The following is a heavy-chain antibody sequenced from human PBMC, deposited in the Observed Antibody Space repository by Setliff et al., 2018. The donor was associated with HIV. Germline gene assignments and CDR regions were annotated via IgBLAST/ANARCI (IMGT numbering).Heavy chain of an antibody. CDR2: VNPNTGGT. J-gene: IGHJ4*02. V-gene: IGHV1-2*02. Sequence: VKVSCKASGYTFTAYFIIWVRQAPGQGLEWMGWVNPNTGGTYYAQNFQGRVSMTRDTSITTAYMELSRLTSDDTAVYYCARGGGVYDTPSDLDYWGQGTLVTVSS. CDR3: ARGGGVYDTPSDLDY. CDR1: GYTFTAYF. D-gene: IGHD3-22*01.